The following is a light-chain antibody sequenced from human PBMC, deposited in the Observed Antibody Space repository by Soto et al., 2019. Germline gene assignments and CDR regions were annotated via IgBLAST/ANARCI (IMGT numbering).Light chain of an antibody. Sequence: DLQMTQSPSSLSASVGDRVTITCRASQSISSYLNWYQQKPGKAPKLLIYAASSLQSGVPSRFSGSGSGTDFTLTISSRQPEDFATYYCQQSYSTPITFGQGTRLEIK. CDR3: QQSYSTPIT. V-gene: IGKV1-39*01. CDR1: QSISSY. CDR2: AAS. J-gene: IGKJ5*01.